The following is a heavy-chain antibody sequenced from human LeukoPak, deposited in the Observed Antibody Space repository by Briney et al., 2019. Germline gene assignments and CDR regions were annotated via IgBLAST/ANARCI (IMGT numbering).Heavy chain of an antibody. V-gene: IGHV4-59*01. CDR3: ARSITIFSSVDY. Sequence: SETLSLTCTVSGGSISSYYWSWIRQPPGKGLEWIGYIYYSGSTNYNPSLKSRVTISVDTSKNQFSLKLSSVTAADTAVYYCARSITIFSSVDYWGQGTLVTVSS. J-gene: IGHJ4*02. D-gene: IGHD3-9*01. CDR2: IYYSGST. CDR1: GGSISSYY.